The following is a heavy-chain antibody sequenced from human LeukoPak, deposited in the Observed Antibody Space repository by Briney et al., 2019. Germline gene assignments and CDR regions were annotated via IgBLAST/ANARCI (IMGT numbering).Heavy chain of an antibody. D-gene: IGHD3-16*01. J-gene: IGHJ4*02. CDR1: GFTVNSFW. V-gene: IGHV3-74*01. CDR2: INSDGSTT. CDR3: ARGYNYRFEY. Sequence: GGSLRLSCVVSGFTVNSFWMHWVRQGPGKGLVWVSHINSDGSTTGYADSVKGRFTISRDTAKNTLYLEMNNVKAEDTAVYYCARGYNYRFEYRGQGVLVIVSS.